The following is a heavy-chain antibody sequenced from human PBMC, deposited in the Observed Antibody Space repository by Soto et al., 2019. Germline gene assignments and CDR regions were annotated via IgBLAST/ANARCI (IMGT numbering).Heavy chain of an antibody. D-gene: IGHD5-12*01. CDR3: ARGWLGGMDV. V-gene: IGHV4-31*03. Sequence: SETLSLTCTVSGGFISSGGYYWSWIRQHPGKGLEWIGYIYYSGSTYYNPSLKSRVTISVDTSKNQFSLKLSSVTAADTAVYYCARGWLGGMDVWGQGTTVTVSS. J-gene: IGHJ6*02. CDR2: IYYSGST. CDR1: GGFISSGGYY.